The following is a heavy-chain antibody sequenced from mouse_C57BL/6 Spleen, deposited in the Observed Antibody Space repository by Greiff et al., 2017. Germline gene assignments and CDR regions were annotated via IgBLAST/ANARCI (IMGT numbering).Heavy chain of an antibody. J-gene: IGHJ3*01. V-gene: IGHV14-4*01. CDR1: GFNIKDDY. CDR2: IDPENGDT. D-gene: IGHD2-5*01. CDR3: TKGYYSNYGFAY. Sequence: VQLQQSGAELVRPGASVKLSCTASGFNIKDDYMHWVKQRPEQGLEWIGWIDPENGDTEYASKFQGKATITADTSSNTAYLQLSSLTSEDTAVYYCTKGYYSNYGFAYWGQGTRVTVSA.